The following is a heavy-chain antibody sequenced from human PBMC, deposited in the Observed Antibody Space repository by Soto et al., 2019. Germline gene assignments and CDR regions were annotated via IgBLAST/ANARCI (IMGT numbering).Heavy chain of an antibody. V-gene: IGHV4-39*01. CDR3: ARLVIGRHYYYYMDV. CDR2: IYYSGST. J-gene: IGHJ6*03. Sequence: SETLSLTCTVSGGSISSSSYYWGWIRQPPGKGLEWIGSIYYSGSTYYNPSLKSRVTISVDTSKNQFSLKLSSVTAADTAVYYCARLVIGRHYYYYMDVWGKGTTVTVSS. D-gene: IGHD2-15*01. CDR1: GGSISSSSYY.